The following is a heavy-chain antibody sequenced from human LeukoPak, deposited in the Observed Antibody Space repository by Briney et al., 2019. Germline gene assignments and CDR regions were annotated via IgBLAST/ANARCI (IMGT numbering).Heavy chain of an antibody. CDR3: AIRWAAAGNYFDY. Sequence: GASVKVSCKASGGTFSSYAISWVRQAPGQGLEWMGGIIPIFGTANYAQKFQGRVTITADEFTSTAYMELSSLRSEDTAVYYCAIRWAAAGNYFDYWGQGTLVTVSS. CDR2: IIPIFGTA. D-gene: IGHD6-13*01. V-gene: IGHV1-69*13. J-gene: IGHJ4*02. CDR1: GGTFSSYA.